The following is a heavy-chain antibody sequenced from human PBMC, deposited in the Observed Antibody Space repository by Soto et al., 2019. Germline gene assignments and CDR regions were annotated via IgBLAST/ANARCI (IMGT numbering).Heavy chain of an antibody. CDR2: IIPIFGTA. CDR3: ASQKTIFGVDPYGMDV. CDR1: GGTFSSYA. J-gene: IGHJ6*02. Sequence: SVKVSCKASGGTFSSYAISWVRQAPGKGLEWMGWIIPIFGTANYAQKFQGRVTITTDTSTSTAYMELSRLRSDDTAVYYCASQKTIFGVDPYGMDVWGQGTTVTVSS. V-gene: IGHV1-69*05. D-gene: IGHD3-3*01.